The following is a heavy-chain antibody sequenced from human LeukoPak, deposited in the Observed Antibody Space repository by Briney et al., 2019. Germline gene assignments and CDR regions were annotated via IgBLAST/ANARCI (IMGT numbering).Heavy chain of an antibody. CDR2: MNPNSGNT. V-gene: IGHV1-8*01. D-gene: IGHD3-10*01. J-gene: IGHJ5*02. CDR1: GYTFTSYD. Sequence: GASVTVSCKASGYTFTSYDINWVRQATGQGLEWMGWMNPNSGNTGYAQKFQGRVTMTRNTSISTAYMEQSSLRSEDTAVYYCARGGLPWFGESRRLDWFDPWGQGTLVTVSS. CDR3: ARGGLPWFGESRRLDWFDP.